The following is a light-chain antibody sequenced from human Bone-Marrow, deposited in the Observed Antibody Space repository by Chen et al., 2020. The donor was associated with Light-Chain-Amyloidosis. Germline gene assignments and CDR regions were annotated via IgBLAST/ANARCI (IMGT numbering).Light chain of an antibody. V-gene: IGLV6-57*01. CDR2: EDD. CDR1: SGSIATNY. CDR3: QSYQGSSQGV. Sequence: NFMLTQPHSVSESPGKTVIIYCTRSSGSIATNYVQWYQQRPGSSPTTVIYEDDQRPSGVPDRCSGSIDRSSNSASLTIAGLTTEDEADYDCQSYQGSSQGVFGGGTKLTVL. J-gene: IGLJ3*02.